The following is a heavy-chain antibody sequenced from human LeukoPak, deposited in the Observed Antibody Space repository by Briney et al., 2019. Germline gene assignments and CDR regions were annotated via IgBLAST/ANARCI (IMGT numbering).Heavy chain of an antibody. J-gene: IGHJ3*02. CDR1: EYSFSNYW. CDR2: IYPGYSHT. CDR3: PTRIWPRDPGFDI. Sequence: GEALKISCKGSEYSFSNYWIGWVRQMPGKGLEWMGIIYPGYSHTKYSPSFQGHVTIAADKSISTAYLQWSSLKASDTAMYYCPTRIWPRDPGFDIWGQGTMVTVSS. D-gene: IGHD2/OR15-2a*01. V-gene: IGHV5-51*01.